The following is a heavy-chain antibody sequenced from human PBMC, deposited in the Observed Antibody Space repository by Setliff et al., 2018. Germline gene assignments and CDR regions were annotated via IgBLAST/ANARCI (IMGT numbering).Heavy chain of an antibody. Sequence: GGSLRLSCVASGLIFSNNWMSWVRQAPGKGLEWVTNINKDGNIKHYADSVKGRCTIPRDNSKNTLYLEMSSLRPEDTAVYYCAKVIGGYPPKPSDYWGQGTLVTVSS. V-gene: IGHV3-7*01. CDR2: INKDGNIK. CDR1: GLIFSNNW. J-gene: IGHJ4*02. D-gene: IGHD3-16*02. CDR3: AKVIGGYPPKPSDY.